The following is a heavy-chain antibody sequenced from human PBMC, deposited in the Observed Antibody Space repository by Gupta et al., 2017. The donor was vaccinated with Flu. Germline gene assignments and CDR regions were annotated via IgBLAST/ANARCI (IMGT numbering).Heavy chain of an antibody. CDR2: ISAGGDGT. J-gene: IGHJ4*02. Sequence: EVQLLESGGGLIQPGGSLRLSCVASGFPFGRLSMSGVRQAPGKGLEWVSSISAGGDGTYYAESVKGRFTISRDNSKNMLFLQMNSLRVEDTATYFCAKDRPPVAGIDHWGQGTPVTVSS. D-gene: IGHD6-19*01. CDR1: GFPFGRLS. V-gene: IGHV3-23*01. CDR3: AKDRPPVAGIDH.